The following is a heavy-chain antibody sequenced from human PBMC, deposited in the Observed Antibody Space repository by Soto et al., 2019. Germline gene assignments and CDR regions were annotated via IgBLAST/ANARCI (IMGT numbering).Heavy chain of an antibody. CDR3: VRRHVSATGIDWFDP. CDR2: INAANGDT. V-gene: IGHV1-3*01. D-gene: IGHD6-13*01. J-gene: IGHJ5*02. Sequence: ASVKVSCKASGYTFTSYGIHWVRQAPGQRLEWMGWINAANGDTKYSPKFQGRVTITRDTSTSTAYMELSSLRSEDTAVYYCVRRHVSATGIDWFDPWGQGTMVTVYS. CDR1: GYTFTSYG.